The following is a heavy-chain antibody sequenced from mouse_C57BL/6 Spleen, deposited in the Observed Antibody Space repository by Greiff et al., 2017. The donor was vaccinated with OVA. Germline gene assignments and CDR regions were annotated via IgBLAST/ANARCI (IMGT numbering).Heavy chain of an antibody. CDR1: GYTFTSYW. D-gene: IGHD2-5*01. Sequence: QVQLQQPGAELVRPGSSVKLSCKASGYTFTSYWMHWVKQRPIQGLEWIGNIDPSDSETNYNQKFKDKATLTVDKSSSTAYMQRSSLTSEDSAVYYCARYSNYGYAMDYWGQGTSVTVSS. V-gene: IGHV1-52*01. J-gene: IGHJ4*01. CDR2: IDPSDSET. CDR3: ARYSNYGYAMDY.